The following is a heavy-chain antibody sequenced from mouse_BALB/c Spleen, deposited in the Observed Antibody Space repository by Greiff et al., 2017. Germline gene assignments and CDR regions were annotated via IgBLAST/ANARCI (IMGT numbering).Heavy chain of an antibody. D-gene: IGHD1-1*01. CDR2: ISNLAYSI. Sequence: VQLKESGGGLVQPGGSRKLSCAASGFTFSDYGMAWVQQAPGKGPEWVAFISNLAYSIYYADTVTGRFTISRENAKNTLYLEMSSLRSEDTAMYYCARSYYYGSSSWYFDVWGAGTTVTVSS. J-gene: IGHJ1*01. CDR1: GFTFSDYG. V-gene: IGHV5-15*02. CDR3: ARSYYYGSSSWYFDV.